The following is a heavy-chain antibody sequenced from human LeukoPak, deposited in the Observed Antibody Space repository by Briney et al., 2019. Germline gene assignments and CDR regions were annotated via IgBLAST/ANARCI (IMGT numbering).Heavy chain of an antibody. CDR2: IYYSGST. V-gene: IGHV4-59*01. CDR1: GGSISSYY. J-gene: IGHJ4*02. D-gene: IGHD1-1*01. CDR3: ARGGGWGNWNDAVDY. Sequence: NPSETLSLTCTVSGGSISSYYWSWIRQPPGKGLEWIGYIYYSGSTNYNPSLKSRVTISVDTSKNQFSLKVNSVTAADTAVYYCARGGGWGNWNDAVDYWGQGTLVTVSS.